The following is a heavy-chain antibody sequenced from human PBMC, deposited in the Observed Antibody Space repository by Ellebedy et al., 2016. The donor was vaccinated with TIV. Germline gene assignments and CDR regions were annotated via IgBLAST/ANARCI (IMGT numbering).Heavy chain of an antibody. Sequence: SETLSLTXTVSGGSVSDGSTSTTDYYWSWIRQHPGKGLEWIGYIYHSGTTYYNPSLKSRVSISVDTSKNQVSLKLTSMTAADTAVYYCARYRSGIVVVPAHYGMDVWGQGTTVTVSS. V-gene: IGHV4-31*03. CDR2: IYHSGTT. J-gene: IGHJ6*02. D-gene: IGHD2-2*01. CDR3: ARYRSGIVVVPAHYGMDV. CDR1: GGSVSDGSTSTTDYY.